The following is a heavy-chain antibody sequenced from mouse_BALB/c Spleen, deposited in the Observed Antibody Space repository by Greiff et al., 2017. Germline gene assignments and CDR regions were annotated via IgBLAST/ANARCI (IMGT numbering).Heavy chain of an antibody. CDR3: ARKYYYAMDY. V-gene: IGHV2-2*02. CDR1: GFSLTSYG. CDR2: IWSGGST. J-gene: IGHJ4*01. Sequence: VKLMESGPGLVQPSQSLSITCTVSGFSLTSYGVHWVRQSPGKGLEWLGVIWSGGSTDYNAAFISRLSISNDNSKSQVFFKMNSLQANDTAIYYCARKYYYAMDYWGQGTSVTVSS.